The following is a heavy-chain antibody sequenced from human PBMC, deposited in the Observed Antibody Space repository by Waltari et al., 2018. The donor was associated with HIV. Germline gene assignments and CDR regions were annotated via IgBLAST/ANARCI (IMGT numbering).Heavy chain of an antibody. CDR1: GYNFARYF. CDR3: ARLTLIPRWQRGLKVHFDY. CDR2: IFPDAAET. Sequence: EVQLVQSGAAVKKPGESLKISCKASGYNFARYFIAWVRRRPGKGREFMGIIFPDAAETRNGPSFQCKITISLDKSTSAAHLQGNSLKASDTAIYFCARLTLIPRWQRGLKVHFDYWGQGTLVSVSS. V-gene: IGHV5-51*01. J-gene: IGHJ4*02. D-gene: IGHD2-21*01.